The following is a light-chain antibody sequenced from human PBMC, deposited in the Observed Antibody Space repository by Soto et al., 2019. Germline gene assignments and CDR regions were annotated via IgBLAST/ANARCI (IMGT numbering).Light chain of an antibody. Sequence: DIQMTQSPSSLSVSVGDRVTIACRASQGISNYLAWYQQKPGKVPKLLIYSASTLQSGVPSRFSGSRSGTDFTLTISSLQPEDFATYYCQQSYSTPTWTFGQGTKVEIK. V-gene: IGKV1-27*01. CDR2: SAS. J-gene: IGKJ1*01. CDR1: QGISNY. CDR3: QQSYSTPTWT.